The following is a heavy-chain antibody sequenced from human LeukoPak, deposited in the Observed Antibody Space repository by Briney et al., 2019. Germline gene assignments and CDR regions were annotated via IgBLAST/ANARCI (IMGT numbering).Heavy chain of an antibody. CDR2: ITRNGDRK. V-gene: IGHV3-64D*06. Sequence: GGSLRLSCAASGFTVSSNYMSWVRQAPGKGLEYVSGITRNGDRKFYADSVKGRFTISKDNSKNTLYLQMSSLNPEDTSVYYCVNQISGWVYWGQGTLVTVSS. CDR1: GFTVSSNY. CDR3: VNQISGWVY. D-gene: IGHD6-19*01. J-gene: IGHJ4*02.